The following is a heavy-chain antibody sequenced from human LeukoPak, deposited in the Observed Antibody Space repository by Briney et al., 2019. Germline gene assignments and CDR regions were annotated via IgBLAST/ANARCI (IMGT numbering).Heavy chain of an antibody. CDR2: ISNNGDTT. V-gene: IGHV3-23*01. Sequence: PGESLRLSCAASGFTFSNYPMTWVRQAPGKGLEWVSIISNNGDTTFYSGSVKGRFTISRDNSKNTLFLQMNSLRAEDTAVYFCAQGKGYCGEGRCYRYFASWGQGTLVTVSS. CDR3: AQGKGYCGEGRCYRYFAS. CDR1: GFTFSNYP. D-gene: IGHD2-15*01. J-gene: IGHJ4*02.